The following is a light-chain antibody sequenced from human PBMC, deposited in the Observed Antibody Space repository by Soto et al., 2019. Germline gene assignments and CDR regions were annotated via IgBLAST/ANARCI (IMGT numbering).Light chain of an antibody. Sequence: DIVMTQSPATLSVSPGERATLSCRASQSVSRYLAWYQQKPGQAPRLLIYGASTRATGIPARFSGSGSETEFTLTISSLQSEDFAVYYCQQYNNWPPWTFGQGTKVEIK. CDR2: GAS. J-gene: IGKJ1*01. CDR1: QSVSRY. V-gene: IGKV3-15*01. CDR3: QQYNNWPPWT.